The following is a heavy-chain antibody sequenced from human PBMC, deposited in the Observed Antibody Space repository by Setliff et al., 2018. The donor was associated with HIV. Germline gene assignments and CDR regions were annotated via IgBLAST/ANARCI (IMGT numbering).Heavy chain of an antibody. CDR1: GYSFTSYY. D-gene: IGHD6-19*01. V-gene: IGHV1-18*04. CDR3: ARVPYRSAWFSGGHDAFDV. CDR2: ISGYNGNT. J-gene: IGHJ3*01. Sequence: ASVKVSCKASGYSFTSYYVHWVRQAPGQGLEWMGWISGYNGNTKYVQKYQGRVTMTTDTSTSKVYMELRTLRSDDTAVYYCARVPYRSAWFSGGHDAFDVWGQGTMVTVSS.